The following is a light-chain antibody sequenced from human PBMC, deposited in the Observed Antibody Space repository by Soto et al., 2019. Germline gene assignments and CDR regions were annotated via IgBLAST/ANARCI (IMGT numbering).Light chain of an antibody. V-gene: IGKV3-20*01. Sequence: EIVLTQSPGTLSLSPRERATLSCRASQSVSSNYLAWYQHKPGQAPRLLIYGASSRAPGIPDRFSGSGSGTDLTLTISRLEPEDFAVYYCQQYAASPRTFGQGTQVEVK. J-gene: IGKJ1*01. CDR3: QQYAASPRT. CDR2: GAS. CDR1: QSVSSNY.